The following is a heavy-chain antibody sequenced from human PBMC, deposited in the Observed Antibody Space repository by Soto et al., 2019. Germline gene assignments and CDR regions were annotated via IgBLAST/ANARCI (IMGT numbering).Heavy chain of an antibody. CDR3: AREGYCSSTSCLRHYYGMDV. CDR2: IIPILGIA. D-gene: IGHD2-2*01. J-gene: IGHJ6*02. V-gene: IGHV1-69*08. CDR1: GGTFSSYT. Sequence: QVQLVQSGAEVKKPGSSVNVSCKASGGTFSSYTISWVRQAPGQGLEWMGRIIPILGIANYAQKFQGRVTITADKSTSTAYMELSSLRSEDTAVYYCAREGYCSSTSCLRHYYGMDVWGQGTTVTVSS.